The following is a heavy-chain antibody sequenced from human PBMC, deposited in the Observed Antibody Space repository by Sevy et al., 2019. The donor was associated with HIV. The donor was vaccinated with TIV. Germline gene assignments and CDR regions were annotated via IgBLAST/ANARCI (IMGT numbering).Heavy chain of an antibody. V-gene: IGHV3-23*01. CDR2: IGSRGGNT. CDR3: ARSYYYGSGVYYNAFDY. D-gene: IGHD3-10*01. CDR1: GFTFNDHV. J-gene: IGHJ4*02. Sequence: GGSLRLSCAASGFTFNDHVMSWVRQAPGKGLGWVSTIGSRGGNTYYGDSVKGRFIISRDTSKNTLFLQMSSLRAEDTAVYYCARSYYYGSGVYYNAFDYWGQGTLVTVSS.